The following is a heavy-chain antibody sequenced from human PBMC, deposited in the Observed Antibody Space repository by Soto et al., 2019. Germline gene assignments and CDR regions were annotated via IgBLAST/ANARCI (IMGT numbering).Heavy chain of an antibody. CDR2: IYPGDSDT. Sequence: PGESLKSSCKGSGYSFTSYWIGWVRQMPGKGLEWMGIIYPGDSDTRYSPSFQGQVTISADKSISTAYLQWSSLKASDTAMYYCARLMGSGWSLYYYYYGMDVWGQGTTVTVSS. V-gene: IGHV5-51*01. CDR1: GYSFTSYW. J-gene: IGHJ6*02. D-gene: IGHD6-19*01. CDR3: ARLMGSGWSLYYYYYGMDV.